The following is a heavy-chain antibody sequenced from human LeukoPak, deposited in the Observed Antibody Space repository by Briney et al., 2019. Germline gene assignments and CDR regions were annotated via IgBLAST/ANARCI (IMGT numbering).Heavy chain of an antibody. J-gene: IGHJ5*02. Sequence: GGSLRLSCAASGFTFSSYWMHWVRQAPGKGLVWVSRINSDGSSTSYADSVKGRFTISRDNAKNTLYLQMNSLRAEDTAVYYCAKAGKVVPAANLWFDPWGQGTLVTVSS. CDR2: INSDGSST. V-gene: IGHV3-74*01. D-gene: IGHD2-2*01. CDR1: GFTFSSYW. CDR3: AKAGKVVPAANLWFDP.